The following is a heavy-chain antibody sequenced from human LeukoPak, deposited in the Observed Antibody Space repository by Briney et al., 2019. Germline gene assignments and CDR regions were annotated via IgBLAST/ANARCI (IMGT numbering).Heavy chain of an antibody. V-gene: IGHV3-30*04. J-gene: IGHJ5*02. D-gene: IGHD3-10*01. CDR3: ARDRGGSGVSWFDP. Sequence: GGSLRLSCAASGFTFSSYAMHWVRQAPGKGLEWVAVISYDGSNKYYADSVKGRFTISRDNSKNTLYLQMNSLRAEDTAVYYCARDRGGSGVSWFDPWGQGTLVTVSS. CDR2: ISYDGSNK. CDR1: GFTFSSYA.